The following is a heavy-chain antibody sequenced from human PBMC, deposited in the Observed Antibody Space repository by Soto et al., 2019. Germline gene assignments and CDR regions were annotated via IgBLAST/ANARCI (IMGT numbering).Heavy chain of an antibody. D-gene: IGHD6-6*01. CDR1: GGTFSSYA. Sequence: QVQLVQSGAEVKKPGSSVKVSCKASGGTFSSYAISWVRQAPGQGLEWMGGIIPIFGTANYAQKFQGRVTVTADKSTSTAYVELSSLRSEDTAVYYCASRAARPGGMDVWGQGTTVTVSS. V-gene: IGHV1-69*06. CDR3: ASRAARPGGMDV. J-gene: IGHJ6*02. CDR2: IIPIFGTA.